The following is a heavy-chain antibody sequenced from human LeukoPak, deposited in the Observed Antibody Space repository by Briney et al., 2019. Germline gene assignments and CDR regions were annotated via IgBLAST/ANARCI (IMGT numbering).Heavy chain of an antibody. V-gene: IGHV3-30*02. J-gene: IGHJ4*02. Sequence: GGSLRLSCAASGFIFSTYGMHWVRQALGKGLEWVAFLRSDETDHHYADSVQGRFTISRDNSKSTLFLQMNSLRAEDTAVYYCGKHDSSSYYWGQGTLVTVSS. CDR3: GKHDSSSYY. CDR2: LRSDETDH. CDR1: GFIFSTYG. D-gene: IGHD3-22*01.